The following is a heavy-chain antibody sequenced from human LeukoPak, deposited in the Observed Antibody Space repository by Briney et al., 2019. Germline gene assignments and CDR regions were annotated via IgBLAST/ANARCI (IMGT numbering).Heavy chain of an antibody. CDR2: ISYDGSNK. CDR3: ARGGYSGYDYSPLYYYYMDV. CDR1: GFTFSSYA. J-gene: IGHJ6*03. D-gene: IGHD5-12*01. V-gene: IGHV3-30*04. Sequence: GGSLRLSCAASGFTFSSYAMHWVRQAPGKGLGWVAVISYDGSNKYYADSVKGRFTISRDNSKNTLYLQMNNLRAEDTAVYYCARGGYSGYDYSPLYYYYMDVWGKGTTVTVSS.